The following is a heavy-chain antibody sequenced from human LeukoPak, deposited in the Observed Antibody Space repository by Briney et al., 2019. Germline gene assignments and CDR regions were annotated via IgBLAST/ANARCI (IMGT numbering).Heavy chain of an antibody. CDR2: ISWDGGST. CDR3: AKDGEQLPRGYFQH. Sequence: PGGSLRLSCAASGFTFDDYTMHWVRQAPGKGLEWVSLISWDGGSTYYADSVKGRFTISRDNSKNSLYLQMNSLRTEDTALYYCAKDGEQLPRGYFQHWGQGTLVTASS. J-gene: IGHJ1*01. V-gene: IGHV3-43*01. D-gene: IGHD6-13*01. CDR1: GFTFDDYT.